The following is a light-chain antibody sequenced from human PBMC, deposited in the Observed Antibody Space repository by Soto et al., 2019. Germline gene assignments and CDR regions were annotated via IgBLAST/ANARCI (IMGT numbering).Light chain of an antibody. CDR1: SSNIGSNT. CDR2: SNN. J-gene: IGLJ2*01. CDR3: AAWDDSLNGVV. V-gene: IGLV1-44*01. Sequence: QSVLTQPPSASGTPGQRVTISCSGSSSNIGSNTVNWYQQLPGTATKLLIYSNNQRPSGVPDRFSGSKSGTSASLAISGLESEDEDDYYCAAWDDSLNGVVLGGGTKLTVL.